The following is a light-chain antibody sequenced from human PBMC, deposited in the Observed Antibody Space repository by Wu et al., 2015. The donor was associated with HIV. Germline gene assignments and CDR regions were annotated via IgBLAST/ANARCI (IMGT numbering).Light chain of an antibody. Sequence: EIVMTQSPATLSVSPGGRVTLSCRASQIIATNLAWYQQKPGQPPRLLIYAASGRATGIPDRFSGSGSGTDFTLTINRLEPEDFAVYSCQQYGTSSITFGQGTRLEFK. CDR1: QIIATN. CDR3: QQYGTSSIT. CDR2: AAS. V-gene: IGKV3-20*01. J-gene: IGKJ5*01.